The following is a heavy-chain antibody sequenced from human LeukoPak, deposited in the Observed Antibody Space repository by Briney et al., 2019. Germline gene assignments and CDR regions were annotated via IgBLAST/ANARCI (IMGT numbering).Heavy chain of an antibody. CDR2: IWYDGSNK. Sequence: GGSLRLSCAASGFTFSSYGMHWVRQAPGKGLEWVAVIWYDGSNKYYADSVKGRFTISRDNSKNTLYLQMNSLRAEDTAVYYCARDGLYCSGGSCSRWFDPWGQGTLVTVSS. CDR3: ARDGLYCSGGSCSRWFDP. CDR1: GFTFSSYG. D-gene: IGHD2-15*01. J-gene: IGHJ5*02. V-gene: IGHV3-33*01.